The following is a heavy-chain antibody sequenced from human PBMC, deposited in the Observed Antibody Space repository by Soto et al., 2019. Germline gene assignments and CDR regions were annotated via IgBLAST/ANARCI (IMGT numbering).Heavy chain of an antibody. D-gene: IGHD3-10*01. CDR3: ARDDWVIRGAISLPFDF. CDR1: GFTFSRYN. V-gene: IGHV3-48*02. Sequence: GGSLRPSCAAPGFTFSRYNMNWVRQAPGKGLEWVSYISSSSSMIYYADSVKGRSTISRDNAKNSLYLQMNSLRDEDTAVYYCARDDWVIRGAISLPFDFWGPGTLVTVSS. CDR2: ISSSSSMI. J-gene: IGHJ4*02.